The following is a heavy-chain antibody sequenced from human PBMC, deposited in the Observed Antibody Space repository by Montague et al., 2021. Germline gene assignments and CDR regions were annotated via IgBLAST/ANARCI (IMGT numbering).Heavy chain of an antibody. CDR1: GFTFNNYF. J-gene: IGHJ4*02. CDR2: IGISSSFT. Sequence: SLRLSCAASGFTFNNYFMSWFRQAPGKGLEWVSYIGISSSFTRYADSVKGRFTISRDNAMNSLYLQMTAVRGEDTAVYYCARVGLTVAAGMIDYWGQGTLVTVSS. V-gene: IGHV3-11*06. CDR3: ARVGLTVAAGMIDY. D-gene: IGHD6-13*01.